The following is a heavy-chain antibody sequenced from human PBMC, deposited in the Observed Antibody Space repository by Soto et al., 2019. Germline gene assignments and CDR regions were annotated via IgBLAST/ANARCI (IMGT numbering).Heavy chain of an antibody. V-gene: IGHV2-5*02. D-gene: IGHD3-16*01. CDR3: SPKGGGDRILDY. CDR1: GFSLSTRGVG. Sequence: QITLKESGPTLVKPTQTLTLTCNFSGFSLSTRGVGVGWIRQPPGKALEWLTLIYWDDAKEYSPSLRSRITTTKDPSQNQRLLKMPDMAPVGPAADYSSPKGGGDRILDYWGQGTLVTVSS. J-gene: IGHJ4*02. CDR2: IYWDDAK.